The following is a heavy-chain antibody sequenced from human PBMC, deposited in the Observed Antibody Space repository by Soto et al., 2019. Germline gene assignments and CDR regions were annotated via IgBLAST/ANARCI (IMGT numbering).Heavy chain of an antibody. V-gene: IGHV1-69*13. D-gene: IGHD3-9*01. CDR3: ARVFHEYYDILTGYSDGYYFDY. CDR1: GGTFSSYA. J-gene: IGHJ4*02. CDR2: IIPIFGTA. Sequence: SVKVSCKASGGTFSSYAISWVRQAPGQGLEWMGGIIPIFGTANYAQKFQGRVTITADESTSTAYMELSSLRSEDTAVYYCARVFHEYYDILTGYSDGYYFDYWGQGTLVTVSS.